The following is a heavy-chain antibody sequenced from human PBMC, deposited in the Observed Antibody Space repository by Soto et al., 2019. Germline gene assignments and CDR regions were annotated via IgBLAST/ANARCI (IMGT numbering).Heavy chain of an antibody. Sequence: GGSLRLSCAASGSTFSSYAMRWVRHAPGKGLEWVSAISGSGGSTYYADSVKGRFTISRDNSKNTLYLQMNSLRAEDTAVYYCAKVRAVVPAAPLDYWGQGTLVTVSS. CDR3: AKVRAVVPAAPLDY. D-gene: IGHD2-2*01. J-gene: IGHJ4*02. CDR1: GSTFSSYA. V-gene: IGHV3-23*01. CDR2: ISGSGGST.